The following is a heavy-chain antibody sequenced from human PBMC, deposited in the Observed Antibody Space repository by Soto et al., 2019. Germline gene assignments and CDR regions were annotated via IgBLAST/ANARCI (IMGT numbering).Heavy chain of an antibody. D-gene: IGHD2-15*01. CDR1: GYTFTSYY. CDR2: INPSGGST. J-gene: IGHJ6*01. Sequence: ASVKVSCKASGYTFTSYYMHWVRQAPGQGLEWMGIINPSGGSTGYAQKFQGRVTMTRDTSTSTVYMELSSLRSEDTAAYYCARDRYCSGGSCYSTYYYYYYGMDVWGQGTTVTVPS. CDR3: ARDRYCSGGSCYSTYYYYYYGMDV. V-gene: IGHV1-46*01.